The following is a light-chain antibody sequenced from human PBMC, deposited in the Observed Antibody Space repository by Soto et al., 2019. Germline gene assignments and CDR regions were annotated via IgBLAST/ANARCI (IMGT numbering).Light chain of an antibody. V-gene: IGKV1-8*01. CDR2: DAS. CDR1: QGISSY. CDR3: QQCYMGWT. J-gene: IGKJ1*01. Sequence: AIGMTQSPSSLSASTGHRVTITCRASQGISSYLAWYQQKPGKAPKLLIYDASTLESGVPSRFSGTGSGTEFTFSITSLKPEDFGTYYCQQCYMGWTFGQGTKVDIK.